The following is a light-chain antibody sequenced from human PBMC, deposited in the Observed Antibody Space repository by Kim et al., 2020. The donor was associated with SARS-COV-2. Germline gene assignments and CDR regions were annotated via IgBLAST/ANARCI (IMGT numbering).Light chain of an antibody. J-gene: IGLJ2*01. V-gene: IGLV2-11*01. CDR2: EVD. CDR1: SDNVGGYNF. Sequence: QSALTQSPSVSGSPGQPATISCTGTSDNVGGYNFVSWYQQPPGKAPKLIIYEVDKRPSEVPDRFSGSKSGSTASLTISGLQAEDEADYYCCSYAGYEIWIFGGGTQVTVL. CDR3: CSYAGYEIWI.